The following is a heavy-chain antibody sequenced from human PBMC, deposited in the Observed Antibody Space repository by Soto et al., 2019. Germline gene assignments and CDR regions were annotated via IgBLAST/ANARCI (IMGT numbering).Heavy chain of an antibody. CDR2: LRDSGVSP. CDR1: GFPFSSYA. D-gene: IGHD2-8*01. J-gene: IGHJ1*01. CDR3: AKDSPVGVPLMRDLHD. V-gene: IGHV3-23*01. Sequence: EVHLLESGGGLVQPGGSLRLSCAGSGFPFSSYAMSWVRQAPEKGLEWVSALRDSGVSPYYADSVKGRFTISRDNSKNTLYLQMNSLRAEDTAVYYCAKDSPVGVPLMRDLHDWGQGTLVTVSS.